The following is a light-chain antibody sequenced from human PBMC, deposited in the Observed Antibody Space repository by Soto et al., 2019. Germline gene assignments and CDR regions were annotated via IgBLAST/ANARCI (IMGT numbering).Light chain of an antibody. V-gene: IGKV1-5*01. Sequence: IQMTQSPSTLSASVGDRVTITCRASHNIAKWLAWYQQKPGRAPRLLIYDASTLQTGVPSRFSGSGSGTEFTLTSSGLWPDDFATSYCQHFDTYWPFGQWTKVEIK. CDR2: DAS. CDR3: QHFDTYWP. CDR1: HNIAKW. J-gene: IGKJ1*01.